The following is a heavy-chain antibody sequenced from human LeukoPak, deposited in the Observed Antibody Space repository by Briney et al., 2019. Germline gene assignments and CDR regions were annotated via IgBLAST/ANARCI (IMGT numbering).Heavy chain of an antibody. CDR1: GGSFSGYY. CDR3: ARDVSGWTGCFDC. V-gene: IGHV4-34*01. CDR2: INHSGST. Sequence: SETLSLTCAVYGGSFSGYYWSWIRQPPGKGLEWIGEINHSGSTNYNPSLKSRVTISVDTSKNQFSLKLSSVTAADTAVYYCARDVSGWTGCFDCWGQGTVVTVSS. J-gene: IGHJ4*02. D-gene: IGHD6-19*01.